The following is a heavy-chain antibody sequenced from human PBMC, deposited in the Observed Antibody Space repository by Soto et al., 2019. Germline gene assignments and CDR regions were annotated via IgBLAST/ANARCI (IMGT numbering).Heavy chain of an antibody. CDR2: INAGNSKT. V-gene: IGHV1-3*01. Sequence: QFHFVQSGAEVKKPGASVKVSCKASGYTFSGHAIHWLRQAPGQRPEWLGWINAGNSKTYYSEKFEGRVTFTRDTVATTVNMELTSLTSEDTAVYYCGRDQSGTGYYVDWFDPWGQGTLVTVSS. CDR1: GYTFSGHA. J-gene: IGHJ5*02. D-gene: IGHD3-10*02. CDR3: GRDQSGTGYYVDWFDP.